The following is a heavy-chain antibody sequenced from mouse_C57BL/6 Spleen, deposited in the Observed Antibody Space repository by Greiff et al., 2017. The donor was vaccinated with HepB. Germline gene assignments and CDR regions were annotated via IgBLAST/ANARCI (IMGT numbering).Heavy chain of an antibody. J-gene: IGHJ2*01. Sequence: LQESGAELVRPGASVTLSCKASGYTFTDYEMHWVKQTPVHGLEWIGAIDPETGGTAYNQKFKGKAILTPDQSSSTAYLELRSLTSEDSPLYYCTRCLLYSRGQGTPLPVSS. V-gene: IGHV1-15*01. CDR3: TRCLLYS. D-gene: IGHD2-1*01. CDR2: IDPETGGT. CDR1: GYTFTDYE.